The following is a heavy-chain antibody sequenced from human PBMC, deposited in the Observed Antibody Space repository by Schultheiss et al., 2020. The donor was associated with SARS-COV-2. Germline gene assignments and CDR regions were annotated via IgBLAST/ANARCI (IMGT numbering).Heavy chain of an antibody. CDR3: ARVQSHRGYSYGYAYYYGMDV. CDR1: GGSFSGYY. Sequence: SETLSLTCAVYGGSFSGYYWSWIRQPPGKGLEWIGEINHSGSTNYNPSLKSRVTISLDTSKNQFSLKLRSVTAADTAVYYCARVQSHRGYSYGYAYYYGMDVWGQGTTVTVSS. V-gene: IGHV4-34*01. D-gene: IGHD5-18*01. CDR2: INHSGST. J-gene: IGHJ6*02.